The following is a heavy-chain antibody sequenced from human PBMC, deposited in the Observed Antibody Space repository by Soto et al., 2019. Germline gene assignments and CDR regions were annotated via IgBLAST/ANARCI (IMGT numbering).Heavy chain of an antibody. D-gene: IGHD4-17*01. CDR1: GFTLSSYS. CDR2: ISSSSSTI. J-gene: IGHJ5*02. Sequence: LRLSCAASGFTLSSYSMNWVRQAPGKGLEWVSYISSSSSTIYYADSVKGRFTISRDNAKNSLYLQMSSLRDEDTAVYYCATIDYGGTNNWFDPWGQGTLVTVSS. CDR3: ATIDYGGTNNWFDP. V-gene: IGHV3-48*02.